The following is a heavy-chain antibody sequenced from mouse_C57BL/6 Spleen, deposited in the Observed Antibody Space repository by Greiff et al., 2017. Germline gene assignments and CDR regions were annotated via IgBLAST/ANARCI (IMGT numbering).Heavy chain of an antibody. V-gene: IGHV1-15*01. CDR2: IDPETGGT. J-gene: IGHJ1*03. CDR1: GYTFTDYE. Sequence: QVQLQQSGAELVRPGASVTLSCKASGYTFTDYEMHWVKQTPVHGLEWIGAIDPETGGTAYNQKFKGKAILTADKSSSTAYMELRSLTSEDSAVYYCTSSYYGSSYNWYFDVWGTGTTVTVSS. CDR3: TSSYYGSSYNWYFDV. D-gene: IGHD1-1*01.